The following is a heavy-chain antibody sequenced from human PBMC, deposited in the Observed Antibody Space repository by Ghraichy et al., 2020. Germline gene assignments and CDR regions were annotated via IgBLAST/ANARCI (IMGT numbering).Heavy chain of an antibody. CDR2: INHSGST. J-gene: IGHJ6*02. CDR1: GGSFSGYY. D-gene: IGHD2-2*01. V-gene: IGHV4-34*01. CDR3: ARREGGDIVVVPAATGYYYGMDV. Sequence: SETLSLTCAVYGGSFSGYYWSWIRQPPGKGLEWIGEINHSGSTNYNPSLKSRVTISVDTSKNQFSLKLSSVTAADTAVYYCARREGGDIVVVPAATGYYYGMDVWGQGTTVTVSS.